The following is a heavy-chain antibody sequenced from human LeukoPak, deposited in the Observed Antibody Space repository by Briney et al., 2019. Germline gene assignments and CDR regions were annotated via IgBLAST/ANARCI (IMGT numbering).Heavy chain of an antibody. D-gene: IGHD3-10*01. CDR3: AARDYYGSGKQVDY. V-gene: IGHV3-7*01. J-gene: IGHJ4*02. CDR1: GFTFSSYW. Sequence: GGSLRLSCAASGFTFSSYWMSWVRQAPGKGLEWVANIKQDGSEKYYVDPVKGRFTISRDNAKNSLYLQMNSLRAEDTAVYYCAARDYYGSGKQVDYWGQGTLVTVSS. CDR2: IKQDGSEK.